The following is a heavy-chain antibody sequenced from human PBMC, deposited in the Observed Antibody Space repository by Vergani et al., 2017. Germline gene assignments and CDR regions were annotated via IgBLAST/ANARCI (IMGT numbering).Heavy chain of an antibody. V-gene: IGHV3-21*01. D-gene: IGHD4-17*01. CDR3: ARGDPGDYGDYDAFDI. Sequence: EVQLVESGGGLVKPGGSLRLSCAASGFTFSSYSMNWVRQAPGQGLEWVSSISSSSSYIYYADSVKGRFTISRDNAKNSLYLQRNSLRAEDTAVYYCARGDPGDYGDYDAFDIWGQGTMVTVSS. J-gene: IGHJ3*02. CDR1: GFTFSSYS. CDR2: ISSSSSYI.